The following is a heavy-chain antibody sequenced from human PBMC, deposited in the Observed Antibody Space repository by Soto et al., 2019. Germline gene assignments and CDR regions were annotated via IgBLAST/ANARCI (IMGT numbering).Heavy chain of an antibody. CDR2: IIPILGIA. J-gene: IGHJ6*03. Sequence: SVKVSCKASGGTFSSYTISWVRQAPGQGLEWIGRIIPILGIANYAQKLQGRVTITADKSTSTAYMELSSLRSEDTAVYYCARGGGKGGSIALSQYYYYYYMDVWGKGTTVTVSS. D-gene: IGHD3-16*01. CDR3: ARGGGKGGSIALSQYYYYYYMDV. V-gene: IGHV1-69*02. CDR1: GGTFSSYT.